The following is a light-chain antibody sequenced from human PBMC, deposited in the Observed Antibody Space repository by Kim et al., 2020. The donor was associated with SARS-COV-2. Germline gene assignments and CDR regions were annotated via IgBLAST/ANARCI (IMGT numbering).Light chain of an antibody. CDR1: TSVGTY. V-gene: IGKV3-11*01. Sequence: SPGERTTRSCRASTSVGTYFAWYQQNPGQAPRLLIYDASNRATGIPARFSGSGSGTDFTLTISSLEPEDFAVYYCQQRRTWPPITFGQGTRLEIK. CDR3: QQRRTWPPIT. J-gene: IGKJ5*01. CDR2: DAS.